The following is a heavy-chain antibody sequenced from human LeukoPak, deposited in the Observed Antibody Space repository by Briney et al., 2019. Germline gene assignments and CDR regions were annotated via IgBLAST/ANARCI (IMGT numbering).Heavy chain of an antibody. Sequence: GGSLRLSCAASGFTFSSYSMNWVRQAPGKGLEWVSSISSSSTYIYYADSVKGRFTISRDNAKNSLYLQMNSLRAEDTAVYYCARDYVTPAYAVLDYWGQGTLVTVSS. CDR3: ARDYVTPAYAVLDY. CDR2: ISSSSTYI. V-gene: IGHV3-21*01. CDR1: GFTFSSYS. J-gene: IGHJ4*02. D-gene: IGHD4-11*01.